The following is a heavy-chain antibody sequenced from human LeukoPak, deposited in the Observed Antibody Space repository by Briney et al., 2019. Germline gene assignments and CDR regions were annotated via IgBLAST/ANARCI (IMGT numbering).Heavy chain of an antibody. CDR2: IIPIFGTA. J-gene: IGHJ4*02. D-gene: IGHD1-7*01. CDR1: GGTFSSYA. V-gene: IGHV1-69*13. CDR3: ARVNLELHGRYLFDY. Sequence: SVKVSCKASGGTFSSYAISWVRQAPGQGLEWMGGIIPIFGTANYAQKFQGRVTITADESTSTAYMELSSLRSEDTAVYYCARVNLELHGRYLFDYWGQGTLVTVSS.